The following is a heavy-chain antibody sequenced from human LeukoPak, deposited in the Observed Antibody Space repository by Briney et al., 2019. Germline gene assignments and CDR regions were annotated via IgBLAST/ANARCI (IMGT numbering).Heavy chain of an antibody. CDR1: GFTFSGFW. V-gene: IGHV3-7*05. CDR2: INSDGSEG. Sequence: QSGGSLRLSCAVSGFTFSGFWMSWSRQAPGKGLEWVASINSDGSEGYYADVVKGRFTISRDNAKNSLYLQINSLRAEDTAVYYCARSSYSSSSSDWGQGTMVTVSS. J-gene: IGHJ3*01. CDR3: ARSSYSSSSSD. D-gene: IGHD6-6*01.